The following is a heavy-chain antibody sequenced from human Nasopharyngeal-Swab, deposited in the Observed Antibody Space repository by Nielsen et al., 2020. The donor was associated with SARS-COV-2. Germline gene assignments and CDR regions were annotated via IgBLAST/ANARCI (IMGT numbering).Heavy chain of an antibody. CDR2: INAGNGNT. CDR3: ARVNSSANYYYYYMDV. V-gene: IGHV1-3*01. Sequence: ASVKVSCKASGYTFTSYAMHWVRQAHGQRLEWMGWINAGNGNTKYSQKFQGRVTITRDTSASTAYMELSSLRSEDTAVYYCARVNSSANYYYYYMDVWGKGTTVTVSS. J-gene: IGHJ6*03. D-gene: IGHD6-25*01. CDR1: GYTFTSYA.